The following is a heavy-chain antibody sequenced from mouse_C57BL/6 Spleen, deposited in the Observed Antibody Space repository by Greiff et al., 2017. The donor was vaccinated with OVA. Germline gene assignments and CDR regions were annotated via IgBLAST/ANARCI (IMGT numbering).Heavy chain of an antibody. D-gene: IGHD2-1*01. Sequence: VQLQQSGPELVKPGASVKISCKASGYTFTDYYMNWVKQSHGKSLEWIGDINPNNGGTSYNQKFKGKATLTVDKSSSTAYMELRSLTSEDSAVYYCATLYGNYAWFAYWGQGTLVTVSA. CDR3: ATLYGNYAWFAY. J-gene: IGHJ3*01. V-gene: IGHV1-26*01. CDR1: GYTFTDYY. CDR2: INPNNGGT.